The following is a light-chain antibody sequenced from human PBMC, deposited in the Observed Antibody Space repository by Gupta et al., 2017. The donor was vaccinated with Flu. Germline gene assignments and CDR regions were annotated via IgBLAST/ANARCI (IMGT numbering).Light chain of an antibody. J-gene: IGLJ2*01. V-gene: IGLV2-14*03. CDR1: SSDVGAYNY. CDR2: DVS. CDR3: SSYTSSGTVV. Sequence: SITISCTGTSSDVGAYNYVSWYQQHPGKAPKLMSYDVSNRPSGVSNRFSGSKAGRTASPTISGLQAEDETDYYCSSYTSSGTVVFGGGTKLTVL.